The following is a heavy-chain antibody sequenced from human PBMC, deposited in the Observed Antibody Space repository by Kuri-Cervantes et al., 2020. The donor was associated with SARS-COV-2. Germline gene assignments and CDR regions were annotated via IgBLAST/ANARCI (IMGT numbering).Heavy chain of an antibody. D-gene: IGHD2-2*02. V-gene: IGHV6-1*01. CDR3: ARGGGYTGPNNYWFDP. CDR1: GDSVSSNSAG. Sequence: SCAISGDSVSSNSAGWNWIRQSPSRGLEWLGRTYYRSKWYHDYAVSVKSRIIINPDTSKNQFSLQLSSVTPEDTAVYYCARGGGYTGPNNYWFDPWGQGTLVTVSS. J-gene: IGHJ5*02. CDR2: TYYRSKWYH.